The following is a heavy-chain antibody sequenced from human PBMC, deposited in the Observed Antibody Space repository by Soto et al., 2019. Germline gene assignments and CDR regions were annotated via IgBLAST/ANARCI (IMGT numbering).Heavy chain of an antibody. V-gene: IGHV4-39*01. J-gene: IGHJ4*02. CDR3: AGHTPVSSISDD. Sequence: SETLSLTCTVSGGTFSSSSYYWGWIRQPPGKGLQWIGSIYYSGSTYYNPSLKSRVTISVNTSKNQFSLQLSSVTAADTAVYYGAGHTPVSSISDDWGQGTLVTVSS. CDR2: IYYSGST. CDR1: GGTFSSSSYY. D-gene: IGHD2-15*01.